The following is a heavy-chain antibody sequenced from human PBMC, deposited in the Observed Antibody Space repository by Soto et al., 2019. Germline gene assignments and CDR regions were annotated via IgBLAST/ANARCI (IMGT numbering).Heavy chain of an antibody. D-gene: IGHD3-3*02. J-gene: IGHJ4*02. CDR2: ISLSGSTI. CDR1: GFAFSNYE. CDR3: ARETFSASPNFFDY. Sequence: EVQLVESGGGLVQPGGSLRLSCAASGFAFSNYEMNWVRQAQGTGLEWVSYISLSGSTIYYADSVKGRFTISRDDAKNSLYLQMNSLRPDDTAVYYCARETFSASPNFFDYWGQGTLVTVSS. V-gene: IGHV3-48*03.